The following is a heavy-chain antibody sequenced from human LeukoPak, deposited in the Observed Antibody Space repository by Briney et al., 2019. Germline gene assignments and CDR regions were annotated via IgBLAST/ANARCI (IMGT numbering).Heavy chain of an antibody. CDR1: GFTFSGSP. J-gene: IGHJ5*02. Sequence: GGSLILSCAASGFTFSGSPILWVRQASGKGLEWVGRIRSKADNYATAYAASVQGRCTISRDDSKSTAYLQLNSLKTEDTAVYYCTQSNHWGQGALVTVSS. CDR3: TQSNH. V-gene: IGHV3-73*01. CDR2: IRSKADNYAT.